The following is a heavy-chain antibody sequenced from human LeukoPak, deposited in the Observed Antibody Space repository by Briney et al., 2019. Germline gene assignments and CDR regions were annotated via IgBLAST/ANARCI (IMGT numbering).Heavy chain of an antibody. D-gene: IGHD3-22*01. CDR3: ARDLVGSSGYYAGFDN. Sequence: SETLSLTCTVSGGSVSSYYWSWVRQPPGKGLEWIGYIHYSGTTNSNPSLKSRVTISVDTSKNQFSLKLRSVTAADTAVYYCARDLVGSSGYYAGFDNWGQGTLVTVSS. J-gene: IGHJ4*02. CDR1: GGSVSSYY. CDR2: IHYSGTT. V-gene: IGHV4-59*02.